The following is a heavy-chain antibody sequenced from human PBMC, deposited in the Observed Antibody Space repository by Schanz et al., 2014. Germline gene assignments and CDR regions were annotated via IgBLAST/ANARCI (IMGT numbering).Heavy chain of an antibody. CDR1: GFTLSSYA. V-gene: IGHV3-30-3*01. Sequence: QVQLVESGGGVVQPGRSLRLSCAAYGFTLSSYAMHWVRQAPGKGLEWVAVISYDESNKYYADSVKGRFTISRDNSKNTLYLQMNTLRAEDTAVYYCARDRGYCSGGSCLTFDYWGQGTLVTVSS. CDR2: ISYDESNK. CDR3: ARDRGYCSGGSCLTFDY. J-gene: IGHJ4*02. D-gene: IGHD2-15*01.